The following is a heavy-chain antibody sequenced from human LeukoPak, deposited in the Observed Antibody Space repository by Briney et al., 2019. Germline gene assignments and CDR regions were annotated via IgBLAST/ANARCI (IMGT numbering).Heavy chain of an antibody. Sequence: PGGSLRLSCAASGFTFSNYMMHWVRQAPGKGLVWVSRIASDGSSTTYADSVKGRFSISRDNAGNTLYLQMNSLRVEDTAVYYCARGRPHGNDYWGQGTLVTVSS. CDR3: ARGRPHGNDY. CDR2: IASDGSST. D-gene: IGHD4-23*01. V-gene: IGHV3-74*01. J-gene: IGHJ4*02. CDR1: GFTFSNYM.